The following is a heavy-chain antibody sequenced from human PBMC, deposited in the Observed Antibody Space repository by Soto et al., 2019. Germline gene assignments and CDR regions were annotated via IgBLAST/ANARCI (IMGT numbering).Heavy chain of an antibody. Sequence: GGSLRLSCAASGFTFSSYSMNWVRQAPGKGLEWVSSISSSSSYIYYADSVKGRFTISRDSAKNSLYLQMNSLRAEDTAVYYCARECGWLGAFAIWGQGTMVTVSS. CDR1: GFTFSSYS. CDR2: ISSSSSYI. CDR3: ARECGWLGAFAI. D-gene: IGHD2-21*01. J-gene: IGHJ3*02. V-gene: IGHV3-21*01.